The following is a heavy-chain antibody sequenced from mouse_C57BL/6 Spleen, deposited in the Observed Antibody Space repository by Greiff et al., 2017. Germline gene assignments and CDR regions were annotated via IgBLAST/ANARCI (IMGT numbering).Heavy chain of an antibody. CDR3: AKQEGLRPFAY. V-gene: IGHV2-9*01. J-gene: IGHJ3*01. D-gene: IGHD2-4*01. CDR1: GFSLTSYG. Sequence: VKLQESGPGLVAPSQSLSITCTASGFSLTSYGVDWVRQPPGKGLEWLGVIWGGGSTNYNSAPMSRLSISKDNSKSQVFIRMNSLQTDDTAMYYCAKQEGLRPFAYWGQGTLVTVSA. CDR2: IWGGGST.